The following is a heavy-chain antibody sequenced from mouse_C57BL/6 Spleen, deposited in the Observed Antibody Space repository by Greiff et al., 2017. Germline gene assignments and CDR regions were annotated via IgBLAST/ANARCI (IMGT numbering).Heavy chain of an antibody. J-gene: IGHJ2*01. CDR1: GFTFSDAW. V-gene: IGHV6-6*01. CDR2: IRNKANNHAT. Sequence: EVKLEESGGGLVQPGGSMKLSCAASGFTFSDAWMDWVRQSPEKGLEWVAEIRNKANNHATYYAESVKGRFTISRDDSKSSVYLQMNSLRAEDTGIYYCTRVRGLITTVVAPFDYWGQGTTLTVSS. CDR3: TRVRGLITTVVAPFDY. D-gene: IGHD1-1*01.